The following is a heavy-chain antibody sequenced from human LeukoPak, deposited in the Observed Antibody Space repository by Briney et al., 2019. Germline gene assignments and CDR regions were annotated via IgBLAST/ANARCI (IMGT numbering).Heavy chain of an antibody. V-gene: IGHV3-23*01. CDR3: AKHYYDSGRWTFDI. CDR2: IGRGGGAT. Sequence: GSLRLSCAASGFTFSSYAMSWVRQSPGKELEWVSVIGRGGGATYYADSVKGRFTISRDNSKNTLYLQMNSLRAEDTAVYYCAKHYYDSGRWTFDIWGQGTTVTVSS. J-gene: IGHJ3*02. D-gene: IGHD3-10*01. CDR1: GFTFSSYA.